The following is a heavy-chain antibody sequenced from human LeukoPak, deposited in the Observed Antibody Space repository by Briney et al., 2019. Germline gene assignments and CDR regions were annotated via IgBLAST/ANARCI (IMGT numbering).Heavy chain of an antibody. V-gene: IGHV1-46*01. CDR1: GYTFTSYY. CDR2: INPSGGST. Sequence: ASVKVSCKASGYTFTSYYMHWVRQAPGQGLEWMGIINPSGGSTNYAQKFQGRVTMTRDMSTSTVYMELSSLRSEDTAIYYCATKAREAPEWGQGTLVTVSS. D-gene: IGHD1/OR15-1a*01. CDR3: ATKAREAPE. J-gene: IGHJ4*01.